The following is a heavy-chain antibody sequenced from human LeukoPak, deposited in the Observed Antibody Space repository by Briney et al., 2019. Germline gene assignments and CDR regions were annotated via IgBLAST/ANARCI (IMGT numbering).Heavy chain of an antibody. D-gene: IGHD3-10*01. CDR2: MNPNSGNT. CDR3: ARGPYYYGSGSYLYYYYGMDV. V-gene: IGHV1-8*01. CDR1: GYTFTSYD. J-gene: IGHJ6*02. Sequence: GASVKVSCKASGYTFTSYDINWVRQATGQGLEWMGWMNPNSGNTGYAQKFQGRVTMTRNTSISTAYMELSSLRSEDTAVYYCARGPYYYGSGSYLYYYYGMDVWGQGTTVTVSS.